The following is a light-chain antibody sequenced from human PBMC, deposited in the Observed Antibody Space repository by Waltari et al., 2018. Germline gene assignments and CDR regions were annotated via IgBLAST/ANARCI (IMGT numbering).Light chain of an antibody. CDR1: SSNVGGYNY. J-gene: IGLJ1*01. Sequence: QSALAQPRSVSGSPGQSVTISCTGSSSNVGGYNYVSWYQQYPGQAPKLMLYDVNKRPSGVPHHFSGSKSGDTASLTISGLQAEDEADYYCCSYAGSYTYVFGTGTKVTV. V-gene: IGLV2-11*01. CDR3: CSYAGSYTYV. CDR2: DVN.